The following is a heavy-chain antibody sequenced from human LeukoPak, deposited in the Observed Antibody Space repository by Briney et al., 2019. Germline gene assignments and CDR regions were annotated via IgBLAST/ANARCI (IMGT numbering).Heavy chain of an antibody. CDR2: IYYSGST. CDR3: ARHSSGWSERFDY. V-gene: IGHV4-39*01. Sequence: PSETLSLTCTVSGGSISSSSYYWGWLRPPPGQGLEWIGSIYYSGSTYYNPSLKSRVTISVDTSKNQFSLKLSFVTAADTAVYYCARHSSGWSERFDYWGQGTLVTVSS. CDR1: GGSISSSSYY. D-gene: IGHD6-19*01. J-gene: IGHJ4*02.